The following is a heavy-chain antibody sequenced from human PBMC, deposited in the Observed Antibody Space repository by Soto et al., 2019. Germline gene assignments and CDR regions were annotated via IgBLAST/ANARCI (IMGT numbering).Heavy chain of an antibody. Sequence: QVQLQESGPGLVKPSQTLSLTCTVSGAPGTSGTYHWSWIRPLPGQGLEWIGYITRSPFYNPSLHGLFTISLETSRNQFSLELTSVTAADSAVDYCATLIAGARGRGYWGQGTLVTVSS. D-gene: IGHD1-26*01. CDR1: GAPGTSGTYH. CDR2: ITRSP. CDR3: ATLIAGARGRGY. J-gene: IGHJ4*02. V-gene: IGHV4-31*01.